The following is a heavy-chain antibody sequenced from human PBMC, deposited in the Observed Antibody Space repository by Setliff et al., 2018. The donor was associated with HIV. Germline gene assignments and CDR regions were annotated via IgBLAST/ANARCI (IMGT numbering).Heavy chain of an antibody. Sequence: GGSLRLSCAASGFKFGDFYMNWVRQAPGKGLEWVSNINWNGGSTGYADSVKGRFTISRDNTKNSLYLEMNTLRAEDTAFYFCARGLYYYDTSGHYFLDYWGQGALVTVSS. D-gene: IGHD3-22*01. CDR1: GFKFGDFY. V-gene: IGHV3-20*04. J-gene: IGHJ4*02. CDR3: ARGLYYYDTSGHYFLDY. CDR2: INWNGGST.